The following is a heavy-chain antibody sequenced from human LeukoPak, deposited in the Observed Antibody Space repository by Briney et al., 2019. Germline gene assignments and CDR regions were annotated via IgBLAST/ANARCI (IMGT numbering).Heavy chain of an antibody. CDR3: AKGSYIFYYGMDV. CDR2: ISWNSGSI. J-gene: IGHJ6*02. Sequence: GGSLRLSCAASGFTFDDYAMHWVRQAPGKGLEWVSGISWNSGSIGYADSVKGRFTISRDNAKNSLYLRMNRLRAEDTALYYCAKGSYIFYYGMDVWGQGTTVTVSS. V-gene: IGHV3-9*01. CDR1: GFTFDDYA. D-gene: IGHD4-4*01.